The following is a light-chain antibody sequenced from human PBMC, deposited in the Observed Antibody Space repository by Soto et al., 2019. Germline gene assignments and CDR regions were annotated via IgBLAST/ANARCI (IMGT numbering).Light chain of an antibody. Sequence: EILLTQSPATVSVTAGERVSLSCGASQSVRTNLAWYQQRPGQAPRLLIHYASTRATGIPARFSGSGPGTEFTLTITSLQSEDVAVYYCQQYHNWPPWTFGPGTKVDIK. CDR3: QQYHNWPPWT. CDR1: QSVRTN. CDR2: YAS. J-gene: IGKJ1*01. V-gene: IGKV3-15*01.